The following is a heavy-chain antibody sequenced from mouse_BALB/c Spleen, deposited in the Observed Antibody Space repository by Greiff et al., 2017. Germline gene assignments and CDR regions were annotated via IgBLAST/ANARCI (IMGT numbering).Heavy chain of an antibody. CDR2: IDPETGGT. D-gene: IGHD2-14*01. J-gene: IGHJ2*01. V-gene: IGHV1-15*01. CDR3: TRDRYYFDY. Sequence: VQLVESGAELVRPGASVTLSCKASGYTFTDYEMHWVKQTPVHGLEWIGAIDPETGGTAYNQKFKGKATLTADKSSSTAYMELRSLTSEDSAVYYCTRDRYYFDYWGQGTTLTVSS. CDR1: GYTFTDYE.